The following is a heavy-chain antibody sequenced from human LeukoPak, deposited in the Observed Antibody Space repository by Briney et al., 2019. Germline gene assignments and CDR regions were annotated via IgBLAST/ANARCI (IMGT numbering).Heavy chain of an antibody. CDR1: GFTLSSYA. CDR3: AKGNYDSSGYYYYPGY. Sequence: GGSLRLSCAASGFTLSSYAMSWVRQAPGKGLEWVSAISGSGGSTYYADSVKGRFTISRDNSKNTLYLQMNSLRAEDTAVYYCAKGNYDSSGYYYYPGYWGQGTLVTVSS. CDR2: ISGSGGST. D-gene: IGHD3-22*01. V-gene: IGHV3-23*01. J-gene: IGHJ4*02.